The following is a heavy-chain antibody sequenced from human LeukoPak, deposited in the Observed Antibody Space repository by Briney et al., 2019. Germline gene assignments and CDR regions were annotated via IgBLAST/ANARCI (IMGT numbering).Heavy chain of an antibody. V-gene: IGHV3-23*01. CDR2: ISGSGGST. CDR3: AKVKARLAYYFDY. J-gene: IGHJ4*02. Sequence: GGSLRLSCAASGFPFSSFALSWGRRAPGQGREWVSAISGSGGSTYYADSVKGRFTISRDNSKNTLYLQMDSLRAEDTAVYYYAKVKARLAYYFDYWGQGTLVTVSS. D-gene: IGHD6-19*01. CDR1: GFPFSSFA.